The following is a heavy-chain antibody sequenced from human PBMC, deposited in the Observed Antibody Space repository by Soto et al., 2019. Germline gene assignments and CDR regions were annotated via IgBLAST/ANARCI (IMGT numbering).Heavy chain of an antibody. CDR2: IYYSGST. CDR1: GGSVSSGSYY. J-gene: IGHJ5*02. D-gene: IGHD4-4*01. CDR3: AREVRSLRWFDP. V-gene: IGHV4-61*01. Sequence: SETLSLTCTVSGGSVSSGSYYWSWIRQPPGKGLEWIGYIYYSGSTNYNPSLKSRVTISVDTSKNQFSLKLSSVTAADTAVYYCAREVRSLRWFDPWGQGTLVTVSS.